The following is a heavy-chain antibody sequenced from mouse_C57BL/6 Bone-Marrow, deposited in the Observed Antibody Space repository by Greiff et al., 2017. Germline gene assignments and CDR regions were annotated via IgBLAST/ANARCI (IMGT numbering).Heavy chain of an antibody. CDR1: GFTFSDYG. CDR3: AKGGYYFDY. J-gene: IGHJ2*01. CDR2: ISSCSSTI. V-gene: IGHV5-17*01. Sequence: EVQLQESGGGLVKPGGSLKLSCAASGFTFSDYGMHWVRQAPEKGLEWVAYISSCSSTIYYADTVKGRFTISRDNAKNTLFLQMTTLRSEDTAMYYCAKGGYYFDYWGQGTTLTVSS. D-gene: IGHD3-1*01.